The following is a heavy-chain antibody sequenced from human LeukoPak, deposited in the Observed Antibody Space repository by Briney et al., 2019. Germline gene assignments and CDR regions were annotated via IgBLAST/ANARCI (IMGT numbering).Heavy chain of an antibody. CDR2: ISGSGGST. Sequence: GGSLRLSCAASGFTFSSYAMSWVRQAPGKGLEWVSAISGSGGSTYYADSVKGRFTISRDNSKNTLYLQMNSLSAEDTAVYYCAKDKDSGWLPLFDYWGQGTLVTVSS. CDR1: GFTFSSYA. CDR3: AKDKDSGWLPLFDY. V-gene: IGHV3-23*01. D-gene: IGHD6-19*01. J-gene: IGHJ4*02.